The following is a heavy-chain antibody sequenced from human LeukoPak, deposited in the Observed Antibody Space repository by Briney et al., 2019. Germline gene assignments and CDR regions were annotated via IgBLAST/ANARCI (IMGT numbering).Heavy chain of an antibody. V-gene: IGHV4-38-2*02. CDR1: GYSISSGYY. J-gene: IGHJ4*02. Sequence: SETLSLTCTVSGYSISSGYYWGWIRQPPGKGLEWIGSIYHSGSTYYNPSLKSRVTISVDTSKNQFSLKLSSVTAADTAVYYCARALRYFDPHPQYYFDYWGQGTLVTVSS. CDR2: IYHSGST. D-gene: IGHD3-9*01. CDR3: ARALRYFDPHPQYYFDY.